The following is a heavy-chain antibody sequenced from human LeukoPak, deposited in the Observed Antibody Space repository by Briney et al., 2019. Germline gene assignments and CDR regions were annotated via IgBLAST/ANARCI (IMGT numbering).Heavy chain of an antibody. Sequence: PGGSLRLSCAASGFTFSSYAMHWVRQAPGKGLEWVAVISYDGSNKYYADSVKGRFTIPRDNPKNTLYLQMNSLRAEDTAIYYCAKNGDRGAYCTGGTCYPYFYYYMDVWGKGTTVTI. CDR3: AKNGDRGAYCTGGTCYPYFYYYMDV. V-gene: IGHV3-30*04. CDR1: GFTFSSYA. CDR2: ISYDGSNK. D-gene: IGHD2-15*01. J-gene: IGHJ6*03.